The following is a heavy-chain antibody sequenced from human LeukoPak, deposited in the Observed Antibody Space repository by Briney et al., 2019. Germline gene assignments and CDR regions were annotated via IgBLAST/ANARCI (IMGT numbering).Heavy chain of an antibody. CDR2: ISYDGSNK. Sequence: GGSLRLSCVASGFTFSSYARHWVRQAPGKGLEWVAVISYDGSNKYYADSVKGRFTISRDNSKNTLYLQMNSLRAEDTAVYYCARVSTVTTFYYYYGMDVWGQGTTVTVSS. CDR3: ARVSTVTTFYYYYGMDV. D-gene: IGHD4-17*01. J-gene: IGHJ6*02. V-gene: IGHV3-30-3*01. CDR1: GFTFSSYA.